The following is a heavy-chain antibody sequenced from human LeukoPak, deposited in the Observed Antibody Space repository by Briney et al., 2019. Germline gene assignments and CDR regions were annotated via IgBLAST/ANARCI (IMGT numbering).Heavy chain of an antibody. CDR2: IIPIFGTA. CDR1: GGTFSSYA. V-gene: IGHV1-69*05. J-gene: IGHJ4*02. CDR3: ARVLVTTVTTRPHFGYFDY. Sequence: SVKVSCKVSGGTFSSYAISWVRQAPGQGLEWMGGIIPIFGTANYAQKFQGRVTITTDESTSTAYMELSSLRSGDTAVYYCARVLVTTVTTRPHFGYFDYWGQGTLVTVSS. D-gene: IGHD4-17*01.